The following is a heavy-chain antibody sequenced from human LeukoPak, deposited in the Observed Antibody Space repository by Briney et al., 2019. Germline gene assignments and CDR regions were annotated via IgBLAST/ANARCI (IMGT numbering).Heavy chain of an antibody. D-gene: IGHD6-6*01. CDR3: AREPTCRSSLDF. CDR2: TYSSGTT. V-gene: IGHV3-53*01. J-gene: IGHJ4*02. CDR1: GFSVSSNY. Sequence: PGGSLRLSCAASGFSVSSNYMSWVRQAPGKGLEYISVTYSSGTTFYADSVRDRFTISRDNSRNTLYLQMNSLRPEDTAVYYCAREPTCRSSLDFWGQGTLVTVSS.